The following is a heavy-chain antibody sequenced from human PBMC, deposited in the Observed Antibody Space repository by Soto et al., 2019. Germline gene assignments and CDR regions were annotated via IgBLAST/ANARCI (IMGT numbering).Heavy chain of an antibody. V-gene: IGHV1-2*02. Sequence: EIKGAGASVKVSCKASGYTFTDYYIQWVRQAPGQGLEYMGWISPKSGGEAHGQKFRGRVTMTRDTSVNSAYLHLSSLTSDDTAVYFCVRCHRELRYHLAYSGQGTLVLVSS. J-gene: IGHJ1*01. D-gene: IGHD2-2*01. CDR1: GYTFTDYY. CDR3: VRCHRELRYHLAY. CDR2: ISPKSGGE.